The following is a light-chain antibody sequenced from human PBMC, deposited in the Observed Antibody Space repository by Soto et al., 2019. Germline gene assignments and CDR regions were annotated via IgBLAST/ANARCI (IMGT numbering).Light chain of an antibody. CDR2: DVS. CDR3: SSYTTSNTRQIV. V-gene: IGLV2-14*03. Sequence: QSVLTQPASVSGSPGQSITICCTGTSSDGGGYNYVSWYQHHPGKAPKLMIYDVSNRPSGISNRFSGSKSGNTASLTISGLQPEDEGDYYCSSYTTSNTRQIVFGTGTKVTVL. CDR1: SSDGGGYNY. J-gene: IGLJ1*01.